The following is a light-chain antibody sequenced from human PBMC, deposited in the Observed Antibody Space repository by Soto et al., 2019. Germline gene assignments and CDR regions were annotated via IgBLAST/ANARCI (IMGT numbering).Light chain of an antibody. CDR3: QQYNNWPIT. V-gene: IGKV3-15*01. CDR2: GAS. J-gene: IGKJ5*01. Sequence: ETVMTQSPATLSVSPGERATLSCRASQSISSNLAWYQQQTGQAHRLLIYGASTRATAIPARFSGSGSGTEFTLTISSLQSEDFAVYYCQQYNNWPITFGQGTRLEI. CDR1: QSISSN.